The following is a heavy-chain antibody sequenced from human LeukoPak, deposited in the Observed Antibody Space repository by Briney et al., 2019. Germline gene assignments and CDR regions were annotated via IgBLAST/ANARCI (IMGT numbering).Heavy chain of an antibody. Sequence: SETLSLTCTVSGGSISSSSYYWGWIRQPPGKGLEWIGSIYYSGSTYYNPSLKSRVTISVDTSKNQFSLKLSSVTAADTAVYYCARESSVNGGPYNWFDPWGQGTLVTVSS. J-gene: IGHJ5*02. CDR1: GGSISSSSYY. CDR3: ARESSVNGGPYNWFDP. D-gene: IGHD1-1*01. V-gene: IGHV4-39*02. CDR2: IYYSGST.